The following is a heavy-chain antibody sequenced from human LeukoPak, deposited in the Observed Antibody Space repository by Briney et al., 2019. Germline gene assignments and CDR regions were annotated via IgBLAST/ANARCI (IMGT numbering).Heavy chain of an antibody. CDR3: ARGREVTRDFDY. Sequence: SETLSLTCVVYGGSFSGYYWSWIRQSPGKELEWIGDVNYSGSTRYNPSLESRVTISVDTSKSQFSLKLSSVTAADTSVYYCARGREVTRDFDYWGQGTPVSVSS. V-gene: IGHV4-34*01. D-gene: IGHD4-23*01. CDR1: GGSFSGYY. CDR2: VNYSGST. J-gene: IGHJ4*02.